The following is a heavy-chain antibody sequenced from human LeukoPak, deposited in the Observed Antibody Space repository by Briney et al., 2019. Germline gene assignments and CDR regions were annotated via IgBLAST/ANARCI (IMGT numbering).Heavy chain of an antibody. D-gene: IGHD2-15*01. CDR2: IYSGGTT. J-gene: IGHJ3*02. CDR1: GFTFSSNY. V-gene: IGHV3-66*01. CDR3: ARGLLREYAFDI. Sequence: PGGSLRLSCAASGFTFSSNYMTWVRQAPGKGLEWVSVIYSGGTTYYADSVKGRFTISRDNSKNTLYLHMNSLRAEDTAVYFCARGLLREYAFDIWGQGTMVTVSS.